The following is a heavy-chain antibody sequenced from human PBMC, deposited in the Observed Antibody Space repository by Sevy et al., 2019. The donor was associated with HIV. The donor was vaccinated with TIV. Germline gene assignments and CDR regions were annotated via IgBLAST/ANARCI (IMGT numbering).Heavy chain of an antibody. V-gene: IGHV6-1*01. CDR3: ARDIGSSSYDGMDV. Sequence: SQTLSLTCAISGDSVSSNSAAWNWIRQSPSRGLEWLGRTYYRSKWFNDYAVSVKSRITINPATPKNQFSLQLNSVTPEDTAVYYSARDIGSSSYDGMDVWGQGTTVTVSS. D-gene: IGHD6-6*01. J-gene: IGHJ6*02. CDR1: GDSVSSNSAA. CDR2: TYYRSKWFN.